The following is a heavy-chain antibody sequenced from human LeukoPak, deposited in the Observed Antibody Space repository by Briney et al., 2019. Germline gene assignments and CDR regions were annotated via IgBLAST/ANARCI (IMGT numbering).Heavy chain of an antibody. CDR2: ISSGTAYK. D-gene: IGHD3-22*01. CDR1: GFSLSHYN. V-gene: IGHV3-21*01. J-gene: IGHJ3*02. CDR3: ARAGWGITMIVMGDAFDI. Sequence: GGSLRLSCAASGFSLSHYNMNWVRQAPGKGLEWVSSISSGTAYKYYADSVRGRFAISRDNAKNSLYLQMNSLRAEDTAFYYCARAGWGITMIVMGDAFDIWGQGTMVTVSS.